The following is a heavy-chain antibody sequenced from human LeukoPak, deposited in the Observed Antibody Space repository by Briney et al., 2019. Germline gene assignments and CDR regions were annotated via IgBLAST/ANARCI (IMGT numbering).Heavy chain of an antibody. CDR3: ARAQYSTGWYDY. D-gene: IGHD6-19*01. Sequence: ASVKVSCKASGYTFTNYGISWVRQAPGQGLEWMGWISAHNGNTKNAQKLQGRVTMTTDTLTSTAYMELRSLRSDDTAVYYCARAQYSTGWYDYWGQGTLVTVSS. V-gene: IGHV1-18*01. CDR2: ISAHNGNT. J-gene: IGHJ4*02. CDR1: GYTFTNYG.